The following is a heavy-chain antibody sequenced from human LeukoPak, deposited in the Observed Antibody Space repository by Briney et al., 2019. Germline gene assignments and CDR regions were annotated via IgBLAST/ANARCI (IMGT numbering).Heavy chain of an antibody. J-gene: IGHJ4*02. Sequence: GRSLRLSCAASGFTFSIYAMNWVRQAPGKGLEWVTVISSDGSNEYYADSVKGRFTISRDNSKNTLYLQMNSLRTEDTAVYYCARGGLTIAEATTSWYLDYWGQGTLVTVSS. CDR1: GFTFSIYA. CDR3: ARGGLTIAEATTSWYLDY. V-gene: IGHV3-30*03. D-gene: IGHD1-26*01. CDR2: ISSDGSNE.